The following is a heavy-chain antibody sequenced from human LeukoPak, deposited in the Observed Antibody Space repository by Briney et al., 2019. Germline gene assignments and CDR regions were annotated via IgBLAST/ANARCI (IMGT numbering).Heavy chain of an antibody. J-gene: IGHJ4*02. V-gene: IGHV5-51*01. CDR2: IYPGDSDT. CDR3: ARRPPAAYDSSGYYARTVYYFDY. Sequence: GESLKISCKGSGYSFTSYWIGWVRQMPGKGLEWMGIIYPGDSDTRYSPSFQGQVTISADKSISTAYLQWSSLKASDTAMYYCARRPPAAYDSSGYYARTVYYFDYWGQGTLVTVS. D-gene: IGHD3-22*01. CDR1: GYSFTSYW.